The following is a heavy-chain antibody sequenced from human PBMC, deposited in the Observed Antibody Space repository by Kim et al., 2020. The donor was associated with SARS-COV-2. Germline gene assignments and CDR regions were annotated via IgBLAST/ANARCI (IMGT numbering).Heavy chain of an antibody. CDR1: GYTFTSYA. J-gene: IGHJ4*02. CDR2: INAGNGNT. V-gene: IGHV1-3*01. CDR3: ARSSLDYYGSGSYYGY. D-gene: IGHD3-10*01. Sequence: ASVKVSCKASGYTFTSYAMHWVRQAPGQRLEWMGWINAGNGNTKYSRKFQGRVTITRDTSASTAYMELSILRSEDTAVYYCARSSLDYYGSGSYYGYWGQGTLVTVSS.